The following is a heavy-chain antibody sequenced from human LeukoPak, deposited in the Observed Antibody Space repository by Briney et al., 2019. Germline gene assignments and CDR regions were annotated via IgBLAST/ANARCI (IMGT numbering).Heavy chain of an antibody. J-gene: IGHJ4*02. Sequence: GRSLRLSCAASGFTFSSYAMSWVRQAPGKGLEWVSAISGSGGSTYYADSVKGRFTISRDNSKNTLYLQMNSLRAEDTAVYYCAKDQNYYDSTKDYWGQGTLVTVSS. CDR1: GFTFSSYA. D-gene: IGHD3-22*01. CDR3: AKDQNYYDSTKDY. CDR2: ISGSGGST. V-gene: IGHV3-23*01.